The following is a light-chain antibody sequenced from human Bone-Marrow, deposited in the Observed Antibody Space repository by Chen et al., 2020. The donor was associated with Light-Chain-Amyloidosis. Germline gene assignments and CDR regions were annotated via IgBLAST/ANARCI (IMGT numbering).Light chain of an antibody. CDR3: MQRSKFPFT. CDR2: MVS. CDR1: QTLLDSDDGNTY. Sequence: IVMPQTPLSLFVTPGEPASIPCRFSQTLLDSDDGNTYLDWFLQKPGQSPQLLIYMVSHRASGVPNRFSGSGSGTDFTRKISRVEAEDVGVYYCMQRSKFPFTFGGGTKVEIK. J-gene: IGKJ4*01. V-gene: IGKV2-40*01.